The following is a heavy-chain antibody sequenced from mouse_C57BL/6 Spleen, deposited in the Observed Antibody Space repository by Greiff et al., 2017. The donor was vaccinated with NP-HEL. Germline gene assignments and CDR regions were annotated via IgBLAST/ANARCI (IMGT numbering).Heavy chain of an antibody. V-gene: IGHV1-54*01. CDR1: GYAFTNYL. CDR3: AVDSSGWFAY. D-gene: IGHD3-2*02. CDR2: INPGSGGT. J-gene: IGHJ3*01. Sequence: QVHVKQSGAELVRPGTSVKVSCKASGYAFTNYLIEWVKQRPGQGLEWIGVINPGSGGTNYNEKFKGKATLTADKSSSTAYMQLSSLTSEDSAVYYCAVDSSGWFAYWGQGTLVTVSA.